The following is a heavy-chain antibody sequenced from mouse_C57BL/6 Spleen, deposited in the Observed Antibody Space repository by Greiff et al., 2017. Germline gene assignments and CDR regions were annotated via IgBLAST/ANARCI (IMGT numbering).Heavy chain of an antibody. Sequence: QVQLQQSGAELVKPGASVKLSCKASGYTFTSYWMHLLKQRPGQGLEWIGMIHPNSGRTNYTEKFKSKATLTVDKSSSTAYMQLSSLTSEDSAVYYCARGYYYGSSYVDWYFDVWGTGTTVTVSS. V-gene: IGHV1-64*01. J-gene: IGHJ1*03. CDR1: GYTFTSYW. CDR2: IHPNSGRT. CDR3: ARGYYYGSSYVDWYFDV. D-gene: IGHD1-1*01.